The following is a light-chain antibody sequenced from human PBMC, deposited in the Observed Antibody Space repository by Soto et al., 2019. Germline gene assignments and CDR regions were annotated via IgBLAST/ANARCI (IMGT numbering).Light chain of an antibody. CDR3: SSYTSSTFYV. CDR1: GSDVGGYNY. Sequence: QSALTQPASVSGSPGQSITISCTGTGSDVGGYNYVSWYQQHPGKAPKLMIYEVSNRPSGVSNRFSGSKSGNTASLTISGLQAEDEADYYCSSYTSSTFYVFGTGTKVTVL. V-gene: IGLV2-14*01. CDR2: EVS. J-gene: IGLJ1*01.